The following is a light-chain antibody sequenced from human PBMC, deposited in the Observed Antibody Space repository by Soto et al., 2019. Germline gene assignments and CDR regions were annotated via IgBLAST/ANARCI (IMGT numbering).Light chain of an antibody. CDR3: LQDYNYPHT. Sequence: EIVMTQSPDTLSVSPGETVTLSCRASQSVRSKLAWYQQKPGQAPRLFIYGASTRATGIPARFSGSGSGTEFTLTISSLQSEDFATYYCLQDYNYPHTFGQGTKVDIK. J-gene: IGKJ2*01. CDR2: GAS. V-gene: IGKV3-15*01. CDR1: QSVRSK.